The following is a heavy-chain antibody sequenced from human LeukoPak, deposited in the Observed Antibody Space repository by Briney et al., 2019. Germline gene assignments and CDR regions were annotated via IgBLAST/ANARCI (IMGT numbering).Heavy chain of an antibody. Sequence: GGSLRLSCAASGFTFSSYSMNWVRQSPGKGLEWLSSISSGSDYVYYADSVKGRFTISRDNAKNSLYLQMNSLRAEDTAVYYCARDGRTTNFDYWGQGTLVTVSS. CDR1: GFTFSSYS. V-gene: IGHV3-21*06. CDR2: ISSGSDYV. CDR3: ARDGRTTNFDY. J-gene: IGHJ4*02. D-gene: IGHD1-1*01.